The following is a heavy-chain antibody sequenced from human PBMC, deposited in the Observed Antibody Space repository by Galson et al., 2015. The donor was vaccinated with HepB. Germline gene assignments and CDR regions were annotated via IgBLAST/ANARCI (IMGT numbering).Heavy chain of an antibody. Sequence: SVKVSCKASGYTFTRYYMHWVRQAPGQGLEWMGIINPSGGSTSYAQKFQGRVTMTRNTSISTAYMELNSLRAEDTAVYYCARDSSSTSGHRDYWGQGTLVTVSS. J-gene: IGHJ4*02. D-gene: IGHD2/OR15-2a*01. CDR3: ARDSSSTSGHRDY. CDR2: INPSGGST. V-gene: IGHV1-46*01. CDR1: GYTFTRYY.